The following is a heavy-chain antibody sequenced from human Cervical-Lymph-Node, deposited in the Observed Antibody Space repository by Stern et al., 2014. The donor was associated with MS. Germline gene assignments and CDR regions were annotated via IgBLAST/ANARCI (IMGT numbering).Heavy chain of an antibody. J-gene: IGHJ6*02. D-gene: IGHD5-18*01. V-gene: IGHV3-30*18. Sequence: VQLVQSGGGVVQPGTSLRLSCTGSRFTFRSYGIHWVRQAPGQGLAWVSVTSYDGGNRQYADSVKGRFTISRDNSKNTVYLHLNSLRPEDTGVYHCAKDRRGGYNYLYGMDVWGQGTTVTVS. CDR1: RFTFRSYG. CDR3: AKDRRGGYNYLYGMDV. CDR2: TSYDGGNR.